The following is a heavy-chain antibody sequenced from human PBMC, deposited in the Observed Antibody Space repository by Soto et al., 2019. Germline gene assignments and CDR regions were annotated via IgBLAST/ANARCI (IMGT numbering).Heavy chain of an antibody. Sequence: VGSLRLSCAASGFTFSSYGMHWVRQAPGKGLEWVAVISYDGSNKYYADSVKGRFTISRDNSKNTLYLQMNSLRAEDTAVYYCAKVSGYYSSYFDYWGQGTLVTVSS. V-gene: IGHV3-30*18. D-gene: IGHD3-22*01. CDR2: ISYDGSNK. J-gene: IGHJ4*02. CDR3: AKVSGYYSSYFDY. CDR1: GFTFSSYG.